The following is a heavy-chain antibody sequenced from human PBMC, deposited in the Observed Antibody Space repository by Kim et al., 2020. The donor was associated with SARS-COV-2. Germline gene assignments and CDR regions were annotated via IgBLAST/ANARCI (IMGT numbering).Heavy chain of an antibody. CDR2: ISAYNGNT. D-gene: IGHD2-2*01. Sequence: ASVKVSCKASGYTFTSYGISWVRQAPGQGLEWMGWISAYNGNTNYAQKLQGRVTMTTDTSTSTAYMELRSLRSDDTAVYYCARSIVVVPAARTGWFDPWGQGTLVTVSS. V-gene: IGHV1-18*04. J-gene: IGHJ5*02. CDR3: ARSIVVVPAARTGWFDP. CDR1: GYTFTSYG.